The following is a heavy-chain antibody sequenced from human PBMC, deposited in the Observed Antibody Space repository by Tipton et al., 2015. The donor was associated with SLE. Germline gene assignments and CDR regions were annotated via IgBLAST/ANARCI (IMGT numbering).Heavy chain of an antibody. CDR1: GGSISSRNYY. Sequence: TLSLTCTVSGGSISSRNYYWGWIRQPPGKGLEWIGSIYYTGSAYYNLRSRVTISIDTSKNQFSLRLSSVTAADTAMYYCASHFGSGSWGSYYFDFWGQGALVTVSS. D-gene: IGHD3-10*01. J-gene: IGHJ4*02. CDR2: IYYTGSA. CDR3: ASHFGSGSWGSYYFDF. V-gene: IGHV4-39*07.